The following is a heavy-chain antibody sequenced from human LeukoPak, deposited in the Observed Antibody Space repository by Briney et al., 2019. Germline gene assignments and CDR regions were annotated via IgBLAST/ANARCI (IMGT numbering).Heavy chain of an antibody. CDR2: ISSSSSYI. J-gene: IGHJ4*02. V-gene: IGHV3-21*01. CDR3: ARVLDYGDLEPHLDY. Sequence: GGSLRLSCAASGFTFSSYSMNWVRQAPGKGLEWVSSISSSSSYIYYADSVKGRFTISRDNAKNSLYLQMNSLRAEDTAVYYCARVLDYGDLEPHLDYWGQGTLVTVSS. D-gene: IGHD4-17*01. CDR1: GFTFSSYS.